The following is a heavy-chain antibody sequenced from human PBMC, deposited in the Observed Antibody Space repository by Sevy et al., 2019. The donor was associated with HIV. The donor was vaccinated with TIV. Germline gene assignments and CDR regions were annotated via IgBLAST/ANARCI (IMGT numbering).Heavy chain of an antibody. V-gene: IGHV4-4*01. CDR2: MHHRGTT. CDR3: AAAAGTDILGYYFDS. CDR1: GDSIISSRW. Sequence: SETLSLTCTVSGDSIISSRWWSWFRQSPGKGLEWIGDMHHRGTTNYSPSLKNRVIMSVDKSKNQFSLKLTSVTAADTAVYCCAAAAGTDILGYYFDSWGQGIPVTVSS. J-gene: IGHJ4*02. D-gene: IGHD6-25*01.